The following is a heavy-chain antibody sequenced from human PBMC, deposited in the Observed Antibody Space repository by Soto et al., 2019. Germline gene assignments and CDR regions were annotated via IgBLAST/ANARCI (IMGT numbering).Heavy chain of an antibody. CDR2: ISGSGGST. CDR1: GFTFSSYA. J-gene: IGHJ6*02. CDR3: AISTMVRGVISKFYGMDV. V-gene: IGHV3-23*01. D-gene: IGHD3-10*01. Sequence: GGSLRLSCAATGFTFSSYAMSWVRQAPGKGLEWVSAISGSGGSTYYADSVKGRFTISRDNSKNTLYLQMNSLRAEDTAVYYCAISTMVRGVISKFYGMDVWGQGTTVTVSS.